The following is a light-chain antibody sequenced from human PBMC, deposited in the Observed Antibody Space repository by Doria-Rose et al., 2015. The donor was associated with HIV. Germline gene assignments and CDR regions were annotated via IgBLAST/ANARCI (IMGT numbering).Light chain of an antibody. Sequence: EIVLTQSPGTLSLSPGERATLSCRASQSFSSTYLAWYQQQPGQAPSLLIYDESTRATGIPDRFSASGSGTDFTLTINRLEPEDFALYYCHQYGTSWTFGQGTKVEI. CDR1: QSFSSTY. J-gene: IGKJ1*01. CDR3: HQYGTSWT. CDR2: DES. V-gene: IGKV3-20*01.